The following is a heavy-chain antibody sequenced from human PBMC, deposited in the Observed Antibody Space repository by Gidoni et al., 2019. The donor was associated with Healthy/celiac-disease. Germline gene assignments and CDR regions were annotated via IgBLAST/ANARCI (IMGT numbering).Heavy chain of an antibody. CDR3: AHLRGSRVY. CDR2: ISWDDDK. CDR1: WFSLSTRGVG. D-gene: IGHD3-16*01. Sequence: TLTESGPTLVKPTRTLTLTCTFSWFSLSTRGVGVFWIRQPPGKALEWLALISWDDDKRYRPSLKSRLNITKDTSKNQVVLKMTNMDRVDTVTYYCAHLRGSRVYWGQGTLVTVSS. J-gene: IGHJ4*02. V-gene: IGHV2-5*02.